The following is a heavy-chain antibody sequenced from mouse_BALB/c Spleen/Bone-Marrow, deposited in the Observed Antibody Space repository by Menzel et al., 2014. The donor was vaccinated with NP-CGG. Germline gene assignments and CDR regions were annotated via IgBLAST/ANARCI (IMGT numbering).Heavy chain of an antibody. V-gene: IGHV2-6-5*01. J-gene: IGHJ4*01. CDR1: GFSLTDYG. CDR3: AKLNWVYAMDY. CDR2: IWGGGST. Sequence: QVQLQQSGPGLVAPSQSLSITCTVSGFSLTDYGVTWIRQPPGKGLEWLGIIWGGGSTLYNSSLRSRLNVSKDNSKSQVFLKMNSLQADDTAMYYCAKLNWVYAMDYWGQGTSVTVSS. D-gene: IGHD4-1*02.